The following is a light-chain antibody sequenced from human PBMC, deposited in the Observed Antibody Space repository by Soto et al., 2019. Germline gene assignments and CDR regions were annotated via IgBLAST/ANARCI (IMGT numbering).Light chain of an antibody. Sequence: NKSDVGGNKYVSWYQHYPGKAPKLMICDVSNRPSGVSNRFSGSKSGNTASLTISGLQAEDEADYYCSAFTGTTYAFGTVTTVTVL. J-gene: IGLJ1*01. CDR1: KSDVGGNKY. CDR2: DVS. CDR3: SAFTGTTYA. V-gene: IGLV2-14*03.